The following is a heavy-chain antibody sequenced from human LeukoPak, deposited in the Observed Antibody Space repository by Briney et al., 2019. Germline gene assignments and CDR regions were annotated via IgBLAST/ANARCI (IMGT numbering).Heavy chain of an antibody. V-gene: IGHV4-59*08. D-gene: IGHD3-10*01. J-gene: IGHJ4*02. CDR1: GGSISRYY. Sequence: LSGTLSLTCTDPGGSISRYYWSSIRQPPGKRLERIGHIYYSVSTNYNPSLKSRVTISVDASKNQFSLKLSSVTAADSAVYYCARLGGSRGVITMVRGVHAYYFDYWGQGTLVTVSS. CDR2: IYYSVST. CDR3: ARLGGSRGVITMVRGVHAYYFDY.